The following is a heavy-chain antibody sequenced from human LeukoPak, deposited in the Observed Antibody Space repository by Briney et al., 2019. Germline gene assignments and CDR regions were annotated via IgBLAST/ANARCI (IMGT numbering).Heavy chain of an antibody. J-gene: IGHJ4*02. D-gene: IGHD6-19*01. Sequence: PGGSLRLSCAASGLTVSSNYMSWVRQAPGKGLEWVSVIYSGGSTYYANSVKGRFTISRDNSKNTLYLQMKSLRAEDTAVYYCARCSGWSSCYFDYWGQGTLVTVSS. V-gene: IGHV3-53*01. CDR3: ARCSGWSSCYFDY. CDR1: GLTVSSNY. CDR2: IYSGGST.